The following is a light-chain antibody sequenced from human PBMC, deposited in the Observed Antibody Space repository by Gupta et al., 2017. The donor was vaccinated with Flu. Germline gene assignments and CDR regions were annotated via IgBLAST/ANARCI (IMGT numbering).Light chain of an antibody. CDR1: NSHIGGNT. CDR2: SNN. Sequence: QSGLTQPPSASETAGMTGTTSYSGRNSHIGGNTVTWYQHLPGSAPKLLMHSNNHRPSGVPDRFSGANCGTSASLAINRLQAEDEADYYCTAGDDSRSGWVFGGGTKVTV. V-gene: IGLV1-44*01. CDR3: TAGDDSRSGWV. J-gene: IGLJ3*02.